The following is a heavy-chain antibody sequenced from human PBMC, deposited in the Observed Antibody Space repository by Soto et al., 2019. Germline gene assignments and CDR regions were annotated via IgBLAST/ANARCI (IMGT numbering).Heavy chain of an antibody. CDR2: ISSSRSYK. J-gene: IGHJ5*02. V-gene: IGHV3-21*01. D-gene: IGHD2-15*01. Sequence: VRQDPGKGREWVSSISSSRSYKYYADSVKGRFTISRDNAKNSLYLQMNSRRAEDTSVYYCASNRRRAGEGNCCSPWAQGTLVPVS. CDR3: ASNRRRAGEGNCCSP.